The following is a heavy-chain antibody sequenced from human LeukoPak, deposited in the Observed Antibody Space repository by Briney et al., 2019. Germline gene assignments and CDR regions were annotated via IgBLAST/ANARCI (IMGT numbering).Heavy chain of an antibody. CDR1: GFTFDDDG. CDR2: INWNGGST. V-gene: IGHV3-20*04. Sequence: GGSLRLSCAASGFTFDDDGMSWVRQAPGKGLEWVSGINWNGGSTIYADSVKGRFTISRDNAKNSLYLQMNSLRAEDTAVYYCARGPSLWRTVGCSSTSCYYDAFDIWGQGTMVTVSS. CDR3: ARGPSLWRTVGCSSTSCYYDAFDI. J-gene: IGHJ3*02. D-gene: IGHD2-2*01.